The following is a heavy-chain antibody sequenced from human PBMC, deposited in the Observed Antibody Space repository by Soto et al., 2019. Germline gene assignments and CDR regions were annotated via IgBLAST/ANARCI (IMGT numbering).Heavy chain of an antibody. V-gene: IGHV3-43*01. Sequence: SGGSLRLSCAASGFTFDDYTMHWVRQAPGKGLEWVSLISWDGGSTYYADSVKGRFTISRDNSKNSLYLQMNSLRTEDTALYYCAKDPTFRDYYDSSGLGYFDYWGQGTLVTVSS. CDR2: ISWDGGST. D-gene: IGHD3-22*01. J-gene: IGHJ4*02. CDR3: AKDPTFRDYYDSSGLGYFDY. CDR1: GFTFDDYT.